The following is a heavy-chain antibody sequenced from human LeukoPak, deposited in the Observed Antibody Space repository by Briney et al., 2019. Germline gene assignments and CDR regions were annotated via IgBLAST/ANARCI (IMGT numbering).Heavy chain of an antibody. D-gene: IGHD3-22*01. CDR1: GYSISSGYY. CDR2: IYHSGST. Sequence: SETLSLTCTVSGYSISSGYYWGWIRQPPGKGLESIGSIYHSGSTYYNPSLKSRVTISVDTSKNQFSLKLSSVTAADTAVYYCAKVRSGYYNDAFDMWGQGTMVTVSS. J-gene: IGHJ3*02. CDR3: AKVRSGYYNDAFDM. V-gene: IGHV4-38-2*02.